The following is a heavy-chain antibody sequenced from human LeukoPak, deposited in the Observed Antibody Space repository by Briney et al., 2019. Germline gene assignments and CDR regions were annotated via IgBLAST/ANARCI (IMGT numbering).Heavy chain of an antibody. CDR2: INHSGST. CDR1: GGSISGYH. J-gene: IGHJ5*02. Sequence: SETLSLTCSVSGGSISGYHWSWIRQPPGKGLEWIGEINHSGSTNYNPSLKSRVTISVDTSKNQFSLKLSSVTAADTAVYYCARGRYCSSTSCYRNWFDPWGQGALVTVSS. CDR3: ARGRYCSSTSCYRNWFDP. D-gene: IGHD2-2*02. V-gene: IGHV4-34*01.